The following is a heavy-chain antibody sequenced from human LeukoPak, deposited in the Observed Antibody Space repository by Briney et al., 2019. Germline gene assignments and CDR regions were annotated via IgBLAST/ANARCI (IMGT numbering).Heavy chain of an antibody. CDR2: IYYSGST. Sequence: SETLSLTCAVYGGPFNDYYWNWLRQPPGKGLEWIGYIYYSGSTNYNPSLKSRVTISVDTSKNQFSLKLSSVTAADTAVYYCARVYGDWNDAFDIWGQGTMVTVSS. CDR1: GGPFNDYY. V-gene: IGHV4-59*01. J-gene: IGHJ3*02. D-gene: IGHD1-1*01. CDR3: ARVYGDWNDAFDI.